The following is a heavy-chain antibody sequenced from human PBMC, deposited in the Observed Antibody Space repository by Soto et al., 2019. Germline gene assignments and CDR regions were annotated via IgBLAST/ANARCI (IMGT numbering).Heavy chain of an antibody. J-gene: IGHJ6*03. D-gene: IGHD3-10*01. CDR3: ASMVRLSRVVYYYYYYKDV. CDR1: GFTFSSYW. V-gene: IGHV3-7*01. CDR2: IKQDGSEK. Sequence: PGGSLRLSCAASGFTFSSYWMSWVRQAPGKGLEWVANIKQDGSEKYYVDSVKGRFTISRDNAKNSLYLQMNSLRAEDTAVYYCASMVRLSRVVYYYYYYKDVWGKGTTVTGSS.